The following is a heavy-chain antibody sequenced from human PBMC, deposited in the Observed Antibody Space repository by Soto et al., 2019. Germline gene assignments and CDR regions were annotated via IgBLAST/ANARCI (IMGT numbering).Heavy chain of an antibody. CDR2: IYYSGCT. CDR1: GGSISSYY. V-gene: IGHV4-59*01. J-gene: IGHJ6*02. CDR3: ARDPTGELPPYYYGMDV. D-gene: IGHD1-26*01. Sequence: SEPLSLTCTVSGGSISSYYWSWLRQPPGKGLEWIGYIYYSGCTNYNPSLKSRVTISVDTSKKQFSLKLRSVTAADTAVYYCARDPTGELPPYYYGMDVWGQGTTVTVSS.